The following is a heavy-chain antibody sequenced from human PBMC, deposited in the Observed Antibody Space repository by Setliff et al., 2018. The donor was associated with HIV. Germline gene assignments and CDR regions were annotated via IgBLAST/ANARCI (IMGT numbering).Heavy chain of an antibody. CDR2: ISWDGGST. V-gene: IGHV3-43*01. CDR3: AKAAGAAVAGTYYYYGMDV. D-gene: IGHD6-19*01. Sequence: GGSLRLSCAASGFTFDDYTMHWVRQAPGKGLEWVSLISWDGGSTYYADSVKGRCTISRDNSKNSLYLQMNSLITEDTALYYCAKAAGAAVAGTYYYYGMDVWGQGTTVTVSS. J-gene: IGHJ6*02. CDR1: GFTFDDYT.